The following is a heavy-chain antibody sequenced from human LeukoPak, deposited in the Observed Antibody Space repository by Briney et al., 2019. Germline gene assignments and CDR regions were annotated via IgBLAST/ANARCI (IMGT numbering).Heavy chain of an antibody. CDR1: GGSISSGYY. CDR2: IYHSGST. D-gene: IGHD3-22*01. CDR3: AREWSGDSSGYRGLDDAFDI. J-gene: IGHJ3*02. Sequence: SETLSLTCTVSGGSISSGYYWGWIRQPPGKGLEWIGSIYHSGSTYYNPSLKSRVTISVDTSKNQFSLKLSSVTAADTAVYYCAREWSGDSSGYRGLDDAFDIWGQGTMVTVSS. V-gene: IGHV4-38-2*02.